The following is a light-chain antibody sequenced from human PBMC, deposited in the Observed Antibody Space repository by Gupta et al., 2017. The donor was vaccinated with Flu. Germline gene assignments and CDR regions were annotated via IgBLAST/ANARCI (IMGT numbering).Light chain of an antibody. CDR1: QNVLWNSNNKNY. V-gene: IGKV4-1*01. CDR3: QQKYSNPQT. Sequence: DIVMTQSTDSLVVSLGERATISCKSSQNVLWNSNNKNYFAWYQQKRGQPPHPLIYWASTRASGVPDRFSGRASGTYIPLTSSIVPAEDVAIYCCQQKYSNPQTFGQGTKLEI. CDR2: WAS. J-gene: IGKJ2*01.